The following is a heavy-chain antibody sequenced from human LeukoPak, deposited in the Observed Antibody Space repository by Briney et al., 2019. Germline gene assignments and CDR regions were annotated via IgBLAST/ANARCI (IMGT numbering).Heavy chain of an antibody. J-gene: IGHJ5*02. D-gene: IGHD3-22*01. CDR1: GFTFSSYA. V-gene: IGHV3-23*01. CDR2: ISNDGGGT. CDR3: AKGSSGYFVDL. Sequence: PGGSLRLSCAASGFTFSSYAMSWVRQAPGKGLEWVSAISNDGGGTSYADFVKGRFTISRDNSKNTLFLQMNSLRAEDTALYYCAKGSSGYFVDLWGQGTLVTVSS.